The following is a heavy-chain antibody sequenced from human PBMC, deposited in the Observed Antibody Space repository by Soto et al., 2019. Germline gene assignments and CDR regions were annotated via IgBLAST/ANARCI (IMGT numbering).Heavy chain of an antibody. CDR2: ISPKSGGT. CDR3: ARDFGATISASGWFDP. V-gene: IGHV1-2*04. CDR1: GYTFIDYY. J-gene: IGHJ5*02. Sequence: ASVKVSCKALGYTFIDYYIHWVRQAPGQGLEYMGWISPKSGGTSYAKKFQGWVTMTRDTSVSTVYMEFKRLSSDDTAVYYCARDFGATISASGWFDPWGQGTLVTVSS. D-gene: IGHD5-12*01.